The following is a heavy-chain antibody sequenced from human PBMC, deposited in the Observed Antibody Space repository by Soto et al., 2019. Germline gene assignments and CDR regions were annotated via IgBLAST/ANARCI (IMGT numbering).Heavy chain of an antibody. V-gene: IGHV1-18*01. CDR3: ARKTGVVIPVKGEFDF. Sequence: VSVKVSRKASGYSFSTYSITWVRQAPGQGLEWMGWISANNGNTKYAEKFQERVIMTTDTSTSTAYLEVRSLTSDDTAVYYCARKTGVVIPVKGEFDFWGQGTLVTVSS. D-gene: IGHD2-21*01. CDR1: GYSFSTYS. CDR2: ISANNGNT. J-gene: IGHJ4*02.